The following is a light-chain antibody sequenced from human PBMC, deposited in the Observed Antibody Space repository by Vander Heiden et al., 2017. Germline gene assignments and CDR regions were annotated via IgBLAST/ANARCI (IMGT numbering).Light chain of an antibody. J-gene: IGKJ5*01. CDR3: QQSYNTPIT. Sequence: DIQMTQSPFFLSASVGDRITIACRASQSISSYLNWYQQKPGKAPKLLIYAASSLQSGVPSRFSGSGSRTDFTLTISSLQPEDFATYHCQQSYNTPITFGQGTRLEIK. V-gene: IGKV1-39*01. CDR1: QSISSY. CDR2: AAS.